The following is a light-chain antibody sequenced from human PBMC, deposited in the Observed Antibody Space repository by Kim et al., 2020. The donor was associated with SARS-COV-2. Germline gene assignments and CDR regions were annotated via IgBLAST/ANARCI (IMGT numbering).Light chain of an antibody. CDR2: AAS. V-gene: IGKV1-39*01. Sequence: DIQMTQSPSSLAASVGDRVTIACQASQSINTYLNWYQQKPGKAPKLLIYAASTLQSGVPSRFSGSGSGTDFTLTISSLQPEDFATYYCQQSHTAPLLTFGGGTKLEI. J-gene: IGKJ4*01. CDR1: QSINTY. CDR3: QQSHTAPLLT.